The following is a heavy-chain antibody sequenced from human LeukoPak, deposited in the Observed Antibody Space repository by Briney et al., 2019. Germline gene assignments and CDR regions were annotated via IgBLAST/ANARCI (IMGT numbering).Heavy chain of an antibody. D-gene: IGHD3-10*01. CDR1: GYTFTSYA. Sequence: ASVKVSCKASGYTFTSYAMHWVRQAPGQRLEWMGWINAGNGNTKYSQKFQGRVTITRDTSASTAYMELSSLRSEDTAVYYCARGGRLWTVRGYKFDPWGQGTLVTVSS. CDR2: INAGNGNT. J-gene: IGHJ5*02. V-gene: IGHV1-3*01. CDR3: ARGGRLWTVRGYKFDP.